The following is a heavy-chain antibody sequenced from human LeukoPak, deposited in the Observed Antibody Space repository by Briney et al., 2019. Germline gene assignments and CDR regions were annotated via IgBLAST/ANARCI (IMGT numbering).Heavy chain of an antibody. D-gene: IGHD5-18*01. CDR3: ARGRGYSYGYITYFDY. J-gene: IGHJ4*02. Sequence: SETLSLTCAVYGGSFSGYYWSWIRQPPGKGLEWIGEIKHSGSTNYNPSLKSRVTISVDTSKNQFSLKLSSVTAADTAVYYCARGRGYSYGYITYFDYWGQGTLVTVSS. CDR2: IKHSGST. CDR1: GGSFSGYY. V-gene: IGHV4-34*01.